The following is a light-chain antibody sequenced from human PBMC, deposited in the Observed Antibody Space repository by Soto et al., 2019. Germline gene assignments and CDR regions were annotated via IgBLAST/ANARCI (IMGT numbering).Light chain of an antibody. V-gene: IGKV4-1*01. CDR2: WAS. Sequence: DIVMTQSPDFLTVSLGERATINCKSSRNVLYTSNTKNYLAWYQQKPGQPPKLLIYWASTRESGVPDRSSGSGSGTDFTLTISSLQDEDVAVYSCQQYYSAPWTLGQGTKVDIK. CDR1: RNVLYTSNTKNY. J-gene: IGKJ1*01. CDR3: QQYYSAPWT.